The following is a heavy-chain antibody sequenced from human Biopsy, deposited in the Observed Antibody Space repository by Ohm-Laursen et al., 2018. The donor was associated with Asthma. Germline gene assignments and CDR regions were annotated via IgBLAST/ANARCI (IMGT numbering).Heavy chain of an antibody. D-gene: IGHD4-17*01. V-gene: IGHV1-24*01. J-gene: IGHJ4*02. CDR2: HDHEEGGT. CDR1: GYSLTDLS. CDR3: ASDFPKDYVRYNFQF. Sequence: ASVKVSCKISGYSLTDLSMHWVRQAPGQGLEWMGGHDHEEGGTVNARRFQGRVTMTEDTSTDTAYMELSSLGSDDTAVYCCASDFPKDYVRYNFQFWGQGTLVTVSS.